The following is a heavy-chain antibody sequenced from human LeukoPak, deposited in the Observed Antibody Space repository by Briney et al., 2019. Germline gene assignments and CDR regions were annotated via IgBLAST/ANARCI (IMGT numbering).Heavy chain of an antibody. CDR2: IYYSGST. D-gene: IGHD4-17*01. V-gene: IGHV4-59*01. CDR3: ARVKTTVTGEYYFDY. J-gene: IGHJ4*02. Sequence: SETLSLTCTVSGGSISSYYWSWIRQPPGKGLEWIGYIYYSGSTNYNPSLKSRVTISVDTSKNQFSLKLSSVTAADTAVYYCARVKTTVTGEYYFDYWGKGTLVTVSS. CDR1: GGSISSYY.